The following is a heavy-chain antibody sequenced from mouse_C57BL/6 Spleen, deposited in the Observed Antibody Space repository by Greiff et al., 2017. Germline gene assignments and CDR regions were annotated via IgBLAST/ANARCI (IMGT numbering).Heavy chain of an antibody. CDR2: IYPSDSET. CDR1: GYTFTSYW. CDR3: ARKGDGPYYFDY. D-gene: IGHD2-3*01. J-gene: IGHJ2*01. Sequence: QVQLQQPGAELVRPGYSVKLSCKASGYTFTSYWMDWVKQRPGQGLEWIGNIYPSDSETHYNQKFKDKATLTVDKSSSTAYMQLSSLTSEDSAVYYCARKGDGPYYFDYWGQGTTLTVSS. V-gene: IGHV1-61*01.